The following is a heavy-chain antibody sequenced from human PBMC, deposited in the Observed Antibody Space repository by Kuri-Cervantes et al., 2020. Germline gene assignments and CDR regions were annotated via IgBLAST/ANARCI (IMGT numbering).Heavy chain of an antibody. CDR2: ISAYNGDT. CDR3: ARGPRSYYDILTGHKDRWALGAFDY. V-gene: IGHV1-18*01. D-gene: IGHD3-9*01. CDR1: GYTFTSYG. J-gene: IGHJ4*02. Sequence: ASVKVSCKASGYTFTSYGISWVRQAPGQGLEWMGWISAYNGDTNYAQKLQGRVTMTTDTSTSTAYMELSSLRSEDTAVYYCARGPRSYYDILTGHKDRWALGAFDYWGQGTLVTVSS.